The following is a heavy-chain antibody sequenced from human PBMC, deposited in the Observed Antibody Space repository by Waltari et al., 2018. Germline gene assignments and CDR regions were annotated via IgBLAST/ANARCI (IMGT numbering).Heavy chain of an antibody. CDR1: GFTISSYE. Sequence: EVQLVESGGGLVQPGGSLRLSCAASGFTISSYEMHWARQATGKGREGVSGIGTAGDTYSAGSVKGRFTISREDAKNSLYLQMNSLRAGDTAVYYCVRGYNGFEYWGQGTLVTVSS. V-gene: IGHV3-13*01. CDR2: IGTAGDT. D-gene: IGHD3-10*01. CDR3: VRGYNGFEY. J-gene: IGHJ4*02.